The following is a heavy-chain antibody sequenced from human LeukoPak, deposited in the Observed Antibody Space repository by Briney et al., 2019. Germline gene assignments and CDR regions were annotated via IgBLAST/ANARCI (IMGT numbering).Heavy chain of an antibody. CDR1: GGTFSSYA. D-gene: IGHD6-19*01. Sequence: GASVKVSCKASGGTFSSYAISWVRQAPGQGLEWMGRIIPILGIANYAQKFQGRVTITADKSTSTAYMELSSLRSEDTAVYYCARSRDYSSGWYDGDDAFDIWGQGTMVTVSS. J-gene: IGHJ3*02. CDR2: IIPILGIA. V-gene: IGHV1-69*04. CDR3: ARSRDYSSGWYDGDDAFDI.